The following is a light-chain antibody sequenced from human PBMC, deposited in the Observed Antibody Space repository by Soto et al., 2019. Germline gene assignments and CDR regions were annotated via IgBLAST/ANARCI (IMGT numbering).Light chain of an antibody. CDR1: QNIRTY. V-gene: IGKV1-39*01. CDR2: AAT. CDR3: QQSYSTIYT. J-gene: IGKJ5*01. Sequence: DIQLTQSPSSLSASVGDRVNITCRASQNIRTYLNWYQQKPGKAHTLLIYAATTLQSGVPSTFSGSASGTDFSLTISSLQPGDVATYYCQQSYSTIYTFGQGTRLEIX.